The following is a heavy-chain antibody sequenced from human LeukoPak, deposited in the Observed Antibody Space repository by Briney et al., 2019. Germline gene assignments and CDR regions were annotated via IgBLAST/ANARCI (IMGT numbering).Heavy chain of an antibody. CDR3: AKASAQEMATIQN. J-gene: IGHJ4*02. D-gene: IGHD5-24*01. V-gene: IGHV3-43D*03. Sequence: PGGSLRLSCAASGFTFDDYAMHWVRQAPGKGLEWVSFITWDGGSTYYADSVKGRFTISRDNGKSSLYLQMSSLRPGDTALYYCAKASAQEMATIQNWGQGTLVTVSS. CDR1: GFTFDDYA. CDR2: ITWDGGST.